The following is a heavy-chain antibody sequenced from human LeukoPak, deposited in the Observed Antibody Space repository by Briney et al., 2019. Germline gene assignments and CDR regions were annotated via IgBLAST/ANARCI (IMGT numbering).Heavy chain of an antibody. Sequence: ASVKVSCKASGYTFTSYYMHWVRQAPGQGLGWMGLISPSGGSTSYAQKFQGRVTMTRDTSTSTVYMELSSLRSEDTAVYYCARWGAAAAGTFDYWGQGTLVTVSS. V-gene: IGHV1-46*01. J-gene: IGHJ4*02. CDR2: ISPSGGST. CDR3: ARWGAAAAGTFDY. D-gene: IGHD6-13*01. CDR1: GYTFTSYY.